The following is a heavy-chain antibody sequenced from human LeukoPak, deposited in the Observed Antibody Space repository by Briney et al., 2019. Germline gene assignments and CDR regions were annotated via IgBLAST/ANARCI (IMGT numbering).Heavy chain of an antibody. CDR2: IHYTGRT. Sequence: PSETLSLTCTVSGGSISGHYWSWIRQPPGKGLEWIGYIHYTGRTDYSPSLKSRVSLSVDLSKNQFSLKLSSVTAADTAVYYCARHASRGIVVVITYYFDYWGQGTLVTVSS. CDR3: ARHASRGIVVVITYYFDY. CDR1: GGSISGHY. V-gene: IGHV4-59*08. D-gene: IGHD3-22*01. J-gene: IGHJ4*02.